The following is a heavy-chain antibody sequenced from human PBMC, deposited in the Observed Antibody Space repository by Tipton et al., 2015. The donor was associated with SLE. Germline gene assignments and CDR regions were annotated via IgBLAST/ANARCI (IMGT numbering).Heavy chain of an antibody. Sequence: TLSLTCAVYGGSLSDYYWTWIRQPPGKGPEWIGEINHRGSTIYNPSLKSRLTISEDRSKKQFSLRLTSVIAADTAVYYCARLHGYSYGLNWFDPWGQGTLISVSS. CDR1: GGSLSDYY. J-gene: IGHJ5*02. CDR3: ARLHGYSYGLNWFDP. V-gene: IGHV4-34*01. D-gene: IGHD5-18*01. CDR2: INHRGST.